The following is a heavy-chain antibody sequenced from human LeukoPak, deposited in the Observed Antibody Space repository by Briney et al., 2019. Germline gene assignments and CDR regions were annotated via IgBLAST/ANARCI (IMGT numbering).Heavy chain of an antibody. V-gene: IGHV3-48*04. CDR2: ISSSSSTI. J-gene: IGHJ4*02. Sequence: GGSLRLSCAASGFTFSSYSMNWVRQAPGKGLEWVSHISSSSSTIYYADSVKGRFTISRDNAKNSLYLQMNSLRAEDTAVYYCARGEWRWQEDYWGQGTLVTVSS. CDR1: GFTFSSYS. CDR3: ARGEWRWQEDY. D-gene: IGHD3-3*01.